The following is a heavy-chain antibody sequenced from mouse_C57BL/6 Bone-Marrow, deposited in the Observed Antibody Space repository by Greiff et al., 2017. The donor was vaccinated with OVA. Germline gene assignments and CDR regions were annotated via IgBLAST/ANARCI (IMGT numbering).Heavy chain of an antibody. CDR2: ISSGGSYT. CDR3: ARQRVTRFAY. D-gene: IGHD2-2*01. J-gene: IGHJ3*01. V-gene: IGHV5-6*01. CDR1: GFTFSSYG. Sequence: EVQRVESGGDLVKPGGSLKLSCAASGFTFSSYGMSWVRQTPDKRLEWVATISSGGSYTYSPDSVKGRFTISSDNAKNTLYLQMSSLKSEDTAMYYCARQRVTRFAYWGQGTLVTVSA.